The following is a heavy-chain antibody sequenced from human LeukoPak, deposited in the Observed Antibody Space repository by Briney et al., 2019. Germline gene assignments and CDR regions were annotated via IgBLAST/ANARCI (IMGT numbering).Heavy chain of an antibody. CDR1: GFTFSSYN. Sequence: GGSLRLSCAASGFTFSSYNMNWVRQAPGKGLEWVSSITSGSSYIYYADSVKGRFTISRDNAKNSLYLQMNSLRAEDTAVYYCAREGSGWYYYFDYWGQGTLVTVSS. CDR2: ITSGSSYI. V-gene: IGHV3-21*01. J-gene: IGHJ4*02. D-gene: IGHD6-19*01. CDR3: AREGSGWYYYFDY.